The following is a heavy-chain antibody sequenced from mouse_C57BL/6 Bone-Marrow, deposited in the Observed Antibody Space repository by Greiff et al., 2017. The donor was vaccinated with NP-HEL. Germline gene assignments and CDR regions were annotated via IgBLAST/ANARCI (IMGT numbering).Heavy chain of an antibody. V-gene: IGHV1-55*01. CDR1: GYTFTSYW. CDR2: IYPGSGST. CDR3: ARASCSSYVGYFDV. J-gene: IGHJ1*03. Sequence: QVQLQQPGAELVKPGASVKMSCKASGYTFTSYWITWVKQRPGQGLEWIGDIYPGSGSTNYNEKFKSKATLTVDTSSSTAYMQLSSLTSEDSAVYYCARASCSSYVGYFDVWGTGTTVTVSS. D-gene: IGHD1-1*01.